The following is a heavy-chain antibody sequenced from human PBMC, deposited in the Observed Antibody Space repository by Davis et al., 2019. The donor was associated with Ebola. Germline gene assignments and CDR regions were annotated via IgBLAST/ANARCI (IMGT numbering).Heavy chain of an antibody. CDR2: IGTAGDT. V-gene: IGHV3-13*01. D-gene: IGHD3-3*01. J-gene: IGHJ6*02. Sequence: GESQKISCAASGFIFRIYDMHWVRQVPGKGLEWVSSIGTAGDTYYPGSVKGRFTISRENVKNSLYLQMNSLRAGDTAVYYCARAIFGGVSMDFWGQGTTVTVSS. CDR3: ARAIFGGVSMDF. CDR1: GFIFRIYD.